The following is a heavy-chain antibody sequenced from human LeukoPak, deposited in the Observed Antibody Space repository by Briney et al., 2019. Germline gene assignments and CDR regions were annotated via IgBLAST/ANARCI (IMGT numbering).Heavy chain of an antibody. Sequence: GGSLRLSCAASGFTLSNYVMHWVRQAPGKGLEWVAVISYDGSNKYYVDSVKGRFTISRDNSKNTLYLQMNSLRAEDTAVYYCARDKGSSYLSFFDYWGQGTLVTVSS. V-gene: IGHV3-30*03. CDR2: ISYDGSNK. D-gene: IGHD6-6*01. J-gene: IGHJ4*02. CDR3: ARDKGSSYLSFFDY. CDR1: GFTLSNYV.